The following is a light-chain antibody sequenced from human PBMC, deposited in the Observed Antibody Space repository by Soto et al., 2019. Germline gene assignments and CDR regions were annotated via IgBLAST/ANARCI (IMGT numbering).Light chain of an antibody. Sequence: EIVVTQSPGTLSLSPGERVILSCRASQSVPSNYLAWYQQRPGQAPRLLIYAASRRATGIPDRFSGSGSGTDFTLTIRRLEPEDFSVYYCQQYGSSLSYTFGQGTKLEIK. J-gene: IGKJ2*01. V-gene: IGKV3-20*01. CDR2: AAS. CDR1: QSVPSNY. CDR3: QQYGSSLSYT.